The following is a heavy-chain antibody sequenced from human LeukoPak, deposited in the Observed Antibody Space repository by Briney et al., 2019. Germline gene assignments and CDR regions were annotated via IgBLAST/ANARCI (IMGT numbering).Heavy chain of an antibody. V-gene: IGHV3-7*01. CDR2: IKQDGSEK. J-gene: IGHJ6*02. Sequence: PGGSLRLSCAASGFTFSSYWMSWVRQAPGKGLEWVANIKQDGSEKYYVDSVKGRFTISRDNAKNSLYLQMNSLRAEDTAVYYCAREQQLVRYYYYYGMDAWGQGTTVTVSS. CDR1: GFTFSSYW. D-gene: IGHD6-13*01. CDR3: AREQQLVRYYYYYGMDA.